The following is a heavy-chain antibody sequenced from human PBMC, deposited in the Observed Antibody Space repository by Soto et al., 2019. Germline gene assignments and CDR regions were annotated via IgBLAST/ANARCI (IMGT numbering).Heavy chain of an antibody. CDR3: ARSPLGYDYVRQTWREVGDSFDI. Sequence: QVRLEQWGAGLLKPSETLSLTCAINGASLGGFHWTWLRQAPGKGLEWIGELIHGGSTNYNPSLKSRVSFSLDTSKNQFSLHLMSVTAADTAVYYCARSPLGYDYVRQTWREVGDSFDIWGRGTMVTVSS. D-gene: IGHD3-16*01. V-gene: IGHV4-34*12. CDR1: GASLGGFH. J-gene: IGHJ3*02. CDR2: LIHGGST.